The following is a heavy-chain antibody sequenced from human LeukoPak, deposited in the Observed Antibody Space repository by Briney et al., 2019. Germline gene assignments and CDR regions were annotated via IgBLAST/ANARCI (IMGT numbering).Heavy chain of an antibody. V-gene: IGHV3-74*01. CDR3: ARGSGYAVFDI. J-gene: IGHJ3*02. Sequence: PGGSLRLSCAASGFTFSSYWMHWVRQAPGKGLVWVSRINSDGSSTTYADSVKGRFTISRDNAKNMLYLQMNSLRAEDTAVYYCARGSGYAVFDIWGQGTMVTVSS. CDR1: GFTFSSYW. CDR2: INSDGSST. D-gene: IGHD5-12*01.